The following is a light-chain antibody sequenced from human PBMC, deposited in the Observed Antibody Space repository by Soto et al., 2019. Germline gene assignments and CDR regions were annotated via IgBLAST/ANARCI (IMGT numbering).Light chain of an antibody. CDR3: QQYNSYSPWT. CDR2: KAS. J-gene: IGKJ1*01. Sequence: DIQMTQSPSTLSASVGDRVTSTCRASQSISSWLAWYQQKPGKAPKLLIYKASSLESGVPSRFSGSGSGTEFTLTISSLQPDYFATYYCQQYNSYSPWTFGQGTKVEIK. CDR1: QSISSW. V-gene: IGKV1-5*03.